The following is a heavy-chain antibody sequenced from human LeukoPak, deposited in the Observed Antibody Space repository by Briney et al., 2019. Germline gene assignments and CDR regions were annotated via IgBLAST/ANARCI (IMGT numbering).Heavy chain of an antibody. D-gene: IGHD3-10*01. Sequence: GASVKVSCKASGGTFSSYAISWVRQAPGQGLEWMGRIIPILGIANYAQKFQGRVTITADKSTSTAYMELSSLRSEDTAVYYCARDVQGTGSYYFFDYWGQGTLVTVSS. V-gene: IGHV1-69*04. CDR2: IIPILGIA. CDR1: GGTFSSYA. CDR3: ARDVQGTGSYYFFDY. J-gene: IGHJ4*02.